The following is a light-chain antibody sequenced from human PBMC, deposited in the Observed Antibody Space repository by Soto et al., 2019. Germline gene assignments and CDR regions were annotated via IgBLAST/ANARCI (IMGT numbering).Light chain of an antibody. CDR1: PSVSSSY. CDR2: GAS. CDR3: QQYGT. Sequence: EIVLTQSPGTLSLSQGERATLPCRASPSVSSSYLAWYQQKPGQAPRLLIYGASSRATGIPDRFSGSGSGTDFPLTISRLEPEDVAVYSCQQYGTFCPWTKVDIK. J-gene: IGKJ1*01. V-gene: IGKV3-20*01.